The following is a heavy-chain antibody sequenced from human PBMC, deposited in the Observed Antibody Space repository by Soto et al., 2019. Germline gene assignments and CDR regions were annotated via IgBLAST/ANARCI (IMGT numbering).Heavy chain of an antibody. D-gene: IGHD3-16*01. CDR3: ARENNGLPGGYFDY. CDR2: IYHSGST. J-gene: IGHJ4*02. Sequence: QLQLQESGSGLVKPSQTLSLTCAVSGGSISSGGYSWIWLRQPQGKGREWIGYIYHSGSTYYNPSLRSRVTISVDRSKNQFSLKLSSVTAADTAVYYCARENNGLPGGYFDYWGQGTLVTVSS. V-gene: IGHV4-30-2*01. CDR1: GGSISSGGYS.